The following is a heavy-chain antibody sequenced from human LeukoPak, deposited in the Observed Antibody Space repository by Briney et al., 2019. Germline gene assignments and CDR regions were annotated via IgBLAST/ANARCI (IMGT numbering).Heavy chain of an antibody. CDR1: GFTFNTYP. Sequence: GRSLRLSCAASGFTFNTYPIRWVRPAPGKGLEWVALIQDDGAKTNYADSVRGRFTISRDNSRSTVYLQMNSLKPDDTAVYYCATQTITLVVVISPFDYWGQGALVTVSS. CDR3: ATQTITLVVVISPFDY. CDR2: IQDDGAKT. D-gene: IGHD3-22*01. V-gene: IGHV3-30*02. J-gene: IGHJ4*02.